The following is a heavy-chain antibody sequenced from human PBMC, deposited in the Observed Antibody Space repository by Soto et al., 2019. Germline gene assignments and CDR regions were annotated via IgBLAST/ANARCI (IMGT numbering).Heavy chain of an antibody. CDR3: ARGLLLHDNSGPDY. D-gene: IGHD5-12*01. CDR1: GGSISSGGYY. J-gene: IGHJ4*02. V-gene: IGHV4-31*03. CDR2: IYYSGST. Sequence: TLSLTCTVSGGSISSGGYYWSWIRQHPGKGLEWIGYIYYSGSTYYNPSLKSRVTISVDTSKNQFSLKLSSVTAADTAVYYCARGLLLHDNSGPDYWGQGTLVTVSS.